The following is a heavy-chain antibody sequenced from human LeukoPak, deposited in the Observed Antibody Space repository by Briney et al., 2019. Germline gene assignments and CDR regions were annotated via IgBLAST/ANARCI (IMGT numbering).Heavy chain of an antibody. V-gene: IGHV4-34*01. D-gene: IGHD2-15*01. Sequence: PSETLSLTCAVYGGSFSSYYWSWIRQPPGKGLEWIGEINHSGSTNYNPSLKSRVTISVDTSKNQFSLKLSSVTAADTAVYYCASEPQLGYCSGGSCYPTHYWGQGTLVTVSS. CDR3: ASEPQLGYCSGGSCYPTHY. CDR2: INHSGST. J-gene: IGHJ4*02. CDR1: GGSFSSYY.